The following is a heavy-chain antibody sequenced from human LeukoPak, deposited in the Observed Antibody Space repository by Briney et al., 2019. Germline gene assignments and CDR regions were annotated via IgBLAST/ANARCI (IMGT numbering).Heavy chain of an antibody. CDR2: INHSGST. D-gene: IGHD3-22*01. CDR1: GVSFSGYY. J-gene: IGHJ4*02. Sequence: PSETLSLTCAVYGVSFSGYYWSWIRQPPGKGLEWIGEINHSGSTNYNPSLKSRVTISVDTSKKQFSLKLSSVTAADTAVYYCARGKYYDSSGRYYFDHWGQGTLVTVSS. CDR3: ARGKYYDSSGRYYFDH. V-gene: IGHV4-34*01.